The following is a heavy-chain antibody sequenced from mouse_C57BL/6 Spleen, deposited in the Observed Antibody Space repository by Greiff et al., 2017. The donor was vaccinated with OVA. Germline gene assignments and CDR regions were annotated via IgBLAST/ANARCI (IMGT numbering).Heavy chain of an antibody. CDR1: GYTFTDYY. CDR2: INPNNGGT. Sequence: VQLQQSGPELVKPGASVKISCKASGYTFTDYYMNWVKQSHGKSLEWIGDINPNNGGTSYNQKFKGKATLTVDKSSSTAYMELRSLTSEDSAVYYCARANPDGFAYWGQGTLVTVSA. CDR3: ARANPDGFAY. V-gene: IGHV1-26*01. D-gene: IGHD4-1*01. J-gene: IGHJ3*01.